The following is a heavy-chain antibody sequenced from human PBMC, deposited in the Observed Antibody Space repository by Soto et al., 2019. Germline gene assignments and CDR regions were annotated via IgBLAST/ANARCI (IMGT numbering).Heavy chain of an antibody. D-gene: IGHD3-10*01. CDR3: AREMVTMVRGVISLGEGWFDP. V-gene: IGHV4-59*01. CDR1: GGSISSYY. CDR2: IYYSGST. J-gene: IGHJ5*02. Sequence: SETLSLTCTVSGGSISSYYWSWIRQPPEKGLEWFGYIYYSGSTNYNPSLKSRVTISVDTSKNQFSLKLSSVTAADTAVYYCAREMVTMVRGVISLGEGWFDPWGQGTLVTVSS.